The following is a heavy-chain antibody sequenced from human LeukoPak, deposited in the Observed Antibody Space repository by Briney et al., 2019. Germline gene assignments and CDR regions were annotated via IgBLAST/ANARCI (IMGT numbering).Heavy chain of an antibody. Sequence: PGGSLRLSCAASGFTFSSYSMNWVRQAPGKGLEWVSSISSSSSYIYYADSVKGRFTISRDNAKNSLYLQMNSLRAEDTAVYYCARGGYYGSGSYYFPFDYWGQGTLVTVSS. J-gene: IGHJ4*02. CDR3: ARGGYYGSGSYYFPFDY. D-gene: IGHD3-10*01. CDR2: ISSSSSYI. V-gene: IGHV3-21*01. CDR1: GFTFSSYS.